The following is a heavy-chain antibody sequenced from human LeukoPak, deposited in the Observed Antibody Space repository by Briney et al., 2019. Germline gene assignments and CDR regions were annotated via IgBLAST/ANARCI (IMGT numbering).Heavy chain of an antibody. D-gene: IGHD6-19*01. CDR2: ISAHSGNT. V-gene: IGHV1-18*04. CDR3: ARDSTRYSSGWYRSYRDY. CDR1: GYTFTNYG. J-gene: IGHJ4*02. Sequence: GASVKVSRKASGYTFTNYGISWVRQAPGQGLEGMGWISAHSGNTHYAQNLQGGVTMTTHTSTSTAYMEVRSLRSDDTAMYYCARDSTRYSSGWYRSYRDYWGQGTLVTVSS.